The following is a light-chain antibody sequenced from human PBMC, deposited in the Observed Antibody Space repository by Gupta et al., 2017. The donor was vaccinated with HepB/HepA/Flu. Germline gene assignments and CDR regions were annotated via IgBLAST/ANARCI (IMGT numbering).Light chain of an antibody. Sequence: QSALTQPASVSGSLGQSITISCPGPSSDVGGYNYVSWYQQHPGKAPKLMIYDVSNRPSGVSNRFSGSKSGNTASLTISGLQAEDEADYYCSSYTSSSTVVFGGGTKLTVL. J-gene: IGLJ2*01. CDR3: SSYTSSSTVV. CDR2: DVS. CDR1: SSDVGGYNY. V-gene: IGLV2-14*01.